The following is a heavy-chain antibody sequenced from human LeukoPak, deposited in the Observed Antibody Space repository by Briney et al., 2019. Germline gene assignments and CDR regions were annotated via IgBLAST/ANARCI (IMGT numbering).Heavy chain of an antibody. V-gene: IGHV1-69*01. J-gene: IGHJ6*02. CDR3: ATRTNKDYGDSRYYYYYGMDV. CDR1: GGTFSSYA. CDR2: IIPIFGTA. Sequence: ASVTVSCKASGGTFSSYAISWVRQAPGQGLEWMGGIIPIFGTANYAQKFQGRVTITADESTSTAYMELSSLRSEVTAVYYCATRTNKDYGDSRYYYYYGMDVWGQGTTVTVSS. D-gene: IGHD4-17*01.